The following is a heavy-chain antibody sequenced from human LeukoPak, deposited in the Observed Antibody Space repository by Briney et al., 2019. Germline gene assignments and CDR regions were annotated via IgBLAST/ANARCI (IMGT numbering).Heavy chain of an antibody. J-gene: IGHJ5*02. Sequence: PSETLSLTCTVSGGSISSYYWSWIRQPPGKGLEWIGYIYYSGSTNYNPSLKGRVTISVDTSKNQFSLKLSSVTAADTAVYYCALVRQQQLVPNWFDPWGQGTLVTVSS. D-gene: IGHD6-13*01. CDR1: GGSISSYY. V-gene: IGHV4-59*01. CDR3: ALVRQQQLVPNWFDP. CDR2: IYYSGST.